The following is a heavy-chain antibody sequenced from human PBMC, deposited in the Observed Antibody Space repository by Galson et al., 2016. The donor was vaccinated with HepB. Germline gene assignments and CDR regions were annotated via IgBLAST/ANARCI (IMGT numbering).Heavy chain of an antibody. J-gene: IGHJ4*02. CDR2: ISYDGSNK. D-gene: IGHD5-18*01. CDR3: AKDKDFRGYGYGYDPTPFDY. Sequence: SLRLSCAASGFTFSSYGMHWVRQAPGKGLEWVALISYDGSNKYYADSVKGRFTISRDNSKNTRYLQMNSLRAEDTTAYYCAKDKDFRGYGYGYDPTPFDYWGQGTLVTVSS. V-gene: IGHV3-30*18. CDR1: GFTFSSYG.